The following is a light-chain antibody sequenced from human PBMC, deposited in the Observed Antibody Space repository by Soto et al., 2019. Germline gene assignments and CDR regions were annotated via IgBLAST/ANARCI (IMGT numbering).Light chain of an antibody. CDR2: GVD. V-gene: IGLV2-14*03. CDR3: LAYGRGGALL. Sequence: QSVLTQPASVSGSPRQAISISCTGTSTDVGGHHYVSWYQQHPGRDPKLLIFGVDNRPSNVSARFSGSKRGNTASLSISGLQSEDDADYYCLAYGRGGALLFGGGTKVTVL. CDR1: STDVGGHHY. J-gene: IGLJ3*02.